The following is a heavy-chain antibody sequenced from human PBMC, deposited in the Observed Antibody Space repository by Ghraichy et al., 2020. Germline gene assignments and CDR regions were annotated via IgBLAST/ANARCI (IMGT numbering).Heavy chain of an antibody. CDR2: ISSSSSYT. D-gene: IGHD5-24*01. Sequence: GGSLRLSCAASGFTFSDYYMSWIRQAPGKGLEWVSYISSSSSYTNYADSVKGRFTISRDNAKNSLYLQMNSLRAEDTAVYYCARGSRDGYSDYWGQGTLVTVSS. J-gene: IGHJ4*02. CDR3: ARGSRDGYSDY. CDR1: GFTFSDYY. V-gene: IGHV3-11*06.